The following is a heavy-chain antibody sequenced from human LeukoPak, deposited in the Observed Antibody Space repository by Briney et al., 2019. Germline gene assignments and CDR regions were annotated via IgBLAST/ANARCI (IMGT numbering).Heavy chain of an antibody. CDR1: GCSFTSYW. CDR3: ARHVYGSGSPFDY. J-gene: IGHJ4*02. V-gene: IGHV5-51*01. Sequence: GEALQISFKGSGCSFTSYWIGWVRPMPGKGLGWMGIIYPGDSDTRYSPSFQGQVTISAAKSISTAYLPSSSLQASDTAMYYCARHVYGSGSPFDYWGQGTLVSVSS. CDR2: IYPGDSDT. D-gene: IGHD3-10*01.